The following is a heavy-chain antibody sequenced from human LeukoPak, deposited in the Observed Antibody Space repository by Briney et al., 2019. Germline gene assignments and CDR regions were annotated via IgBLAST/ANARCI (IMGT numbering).Heavy chain of an antibody. D-gene: IGHD1-26*01. J-gene: IGHJ4*02. CDR2: IIPILGIA. CDR3: ARRSQVGASYYFDY. CDR1: GYTFTGYY. V-gene: IGHV1-69*02. Sequence: SVKVSCKASGYTFTGYYMHWVRQAPGQGLEWMGRIIPILGIANYAQKFQGRVTITADKSTSTAYMELSSLRSEDTAVYYCARRSQVGASYYFDYWGQGTLVTVSS.